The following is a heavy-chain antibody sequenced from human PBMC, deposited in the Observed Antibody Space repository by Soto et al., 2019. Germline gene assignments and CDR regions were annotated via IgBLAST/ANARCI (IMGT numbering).Heavy chain of an antibody. V-gene: IGHV5-51*01. D-gene: IGHD2-2*01. CDR1: GYSFTSYW. J-gene: IGHJ5*02. CDR2: IYPGDSDT. CDR3: ARSDCSSTSCYRGGDWFDP. Sequence: GESLKISCKGSGYSFTSYWIGWVRQMPGKGLEWMGIIYPGDSDTRYSPSFQGQVTISADKSISTAYLQWSSLKASDTAMYYCARSDCSSTSCYRGGDWFDPWGQGTLVTVSS.